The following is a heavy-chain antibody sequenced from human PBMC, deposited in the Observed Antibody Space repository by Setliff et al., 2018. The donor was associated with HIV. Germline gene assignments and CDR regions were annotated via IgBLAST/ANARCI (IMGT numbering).Heavy chain of an antibody. Sequence: NPSETLSLTCTVSGASISSHNYYWGWIRQSPGKGLEWIASIRSSGDTYYNPSLQSRVIISVDTSNNQISLKLTSVTAADTAVYYCTIPASSLAPNRGRGTQVTVSS. J-gene: IGHJ4*02. V-gene: IGHV4-39*01. CDR2: IRSSGDT. CDR1: GASISSHNYY. CDR3: TIPASSLAPN.